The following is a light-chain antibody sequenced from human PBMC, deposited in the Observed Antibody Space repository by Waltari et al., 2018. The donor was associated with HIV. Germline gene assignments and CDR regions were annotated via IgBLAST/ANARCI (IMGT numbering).Light chain of an antibody. Sequence: DIQMTQSPSTLSASVGDRVNITCRASQSISSRLAWYHQKPEKAPKLLIYKASSLESGVPSRFSGSGSGTEFTLTSSSLQPDDFATYYCQQYKSYPWTFGQGTKVEIK. CDR3: QQYKSYPWT. J-gene: IGKJ1*01. CDR2: KAS. CDR1: QSISSR. V-gene: IGKV1-5*03.